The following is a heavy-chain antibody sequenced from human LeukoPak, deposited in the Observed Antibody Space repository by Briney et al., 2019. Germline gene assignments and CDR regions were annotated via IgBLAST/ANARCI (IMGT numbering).Heavy chain of an antibody. D-gene: IGHD2-15*01. CDR1: GFTFSSYW. CDR2: IKQDGSEK. CDR3: AREQGYCSGGSCYSGWFDP. V-gene: IGHV3-7*01. J-gene: IGHJ5*02. Sequence: PGGSLRLSCAASGFTFSSYWMSWVRQAPGKGLEWVANIKQDGSEKYYVDSVKGRFTISRDNAKNSLYLQMNSLRAEDTAVYYCAREQGYCSGGSCYSGWFDPWGQGTLVTVSS.